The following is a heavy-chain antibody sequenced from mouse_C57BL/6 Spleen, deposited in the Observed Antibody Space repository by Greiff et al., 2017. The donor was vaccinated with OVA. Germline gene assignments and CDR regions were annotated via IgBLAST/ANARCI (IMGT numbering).Heavy chain of an antibody. Sequence: VQLQQPGAELVMPGASVKLSCKASGYTFTSYWMHWVKQRPGQGLEWIGEIDPSDSYTNYNQKFKGKSTLTVDKSSSTAYMQLSSLTSEDSAVYYCARGEYDERARCSYWGQGTLVTVSA. CDR1: GYTFTSYW. CDR3: ARGEYDERARCSY. CDR2: IDPSDSYT. D-gene: IGHD2-4*01. V-gene: IGHV1-69*01. J-gene: IGHJ3*01.